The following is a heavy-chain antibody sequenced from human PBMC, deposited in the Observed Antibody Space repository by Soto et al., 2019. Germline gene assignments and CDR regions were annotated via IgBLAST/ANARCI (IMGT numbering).Heavy chain of an antibody. CDR3: ARVREFSNYYYYYLDV. CDR1: GVSISSGGYY. Sequence: QVQLQESGPGLVKPSQTLSLTCTVSGVSISSGGYYWSWIRQHPGKGLEWIGYIYYSGSTYYNTSLKSRVTISVDTSKNQFSLKLSSVTAADTAVYYCARVREFSNYYYYYLDVWGKGTTVTVSS. CDR2: IYYSGST. D-gene: IGHD4-4*01. V-gene: IGHV4-31*03. J-gene: IGHJ6*03.